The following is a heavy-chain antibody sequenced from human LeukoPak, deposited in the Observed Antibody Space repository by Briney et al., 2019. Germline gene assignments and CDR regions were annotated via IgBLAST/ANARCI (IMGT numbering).Heavy chain of an antibody. J-gene: IGHJ4*02. Sequence: NSGGSLRFSCAASGFTFSSYSVNWVRQTPGKGLEWVSSISSSSTYIYYADSVKGRFTISRDNAKNSLYLQMNSLRAEDTAVYYCAKGSSLFDYWGQGTLVTVSS. CDR1: GFTFSSYS. V-gene: IGHV3-21*01. CDR3: AKGSSLFDY. CDR2: ISSSSTYI. D-gene: IGHD6-6*01.